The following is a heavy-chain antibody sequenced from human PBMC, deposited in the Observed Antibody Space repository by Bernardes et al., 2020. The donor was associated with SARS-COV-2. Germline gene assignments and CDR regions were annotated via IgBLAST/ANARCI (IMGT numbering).Heavy chain of an antibody. J-gene: IGHJ6*02. CDR1: GFMFSNFD. Sequence: GGSLRLSCAGSGFMFSNFDMHWVRQAAGKGLEWVSTIGTAGDTYYSASVKSRFTTSRENAKNSLYLQMNSLRAGDTAVYYCTRATTDHYYSAMDVWGLGTTVTVSS. V-gene: IGHV3-13*01. D-gene: IGHD4-17*01. CDR2: IGTAGDT. CDR3: TRATTDHYYSAMDV.